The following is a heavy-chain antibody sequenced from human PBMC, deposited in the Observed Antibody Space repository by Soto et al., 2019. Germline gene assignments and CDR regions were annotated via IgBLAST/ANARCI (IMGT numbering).Heavy chain of an antibody. V-gene: IGHV4-34*01. CDR3: ARGGQWLDRWFDP. Sequence: QVQLQQWGAGLLKPSETLSLTCAVYGGSFSGYYWSWIRQPPGKGLEWIGEINHSGSTNYNPSLKSRVTISVDTSKNQFSLKLSSVTAADTAVYYCARGGQWLDRWFDPWDQGTLVTVSS. D-gene: IGHD6-19*01. J-gene: IGHJ5*02. CDR2: INHSGST. CDR1: GGSFSGYY.